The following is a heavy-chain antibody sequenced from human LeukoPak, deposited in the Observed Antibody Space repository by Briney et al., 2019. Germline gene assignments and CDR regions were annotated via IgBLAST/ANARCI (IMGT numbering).Heavy chain of an antibody. CDR2: INHSGST. V-gene: IGHV4-34*01. D-gene: IGHD3-22*01. CDR1: GFTFNDYF. Sequence: GSLRLSCTSSGFTFNDYFMSWIRQPPGKGLEWIGEINHSGSTNYNPSLKSRVTISVDTSKNQFSLKLSSVTAADTAVYYCARGPYYDSSGYRPWGQGTLVTVSS. CDR3: ARGPYYDSSGYRP. J-gene: IGHJ5*02.